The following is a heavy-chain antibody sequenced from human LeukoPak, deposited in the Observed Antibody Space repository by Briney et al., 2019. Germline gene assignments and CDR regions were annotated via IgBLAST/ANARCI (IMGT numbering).Heavy chain of an antibody. Sequence: ASVKVSCKASGGTFSSYAISWVRQAPGQGLEWMGRIIPIFGIANYAQKFQGRVTITADKSTSTAYTELSSLRSEDTAVYYCAALDASSGRLWGQGTLVTVSS. CDR2: IIPIFGIA. J-gene: IGHJ4*02. CDR1: GGTFSSYA. D-gene: IGHD6-19*01. V-gene: IGHV1-69*04. CDR3: AALDASSGRL.